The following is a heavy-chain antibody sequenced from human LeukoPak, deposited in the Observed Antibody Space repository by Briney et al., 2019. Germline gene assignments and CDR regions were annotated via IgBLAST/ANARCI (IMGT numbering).Heavy chain of an antibody. CDR2: SNDSGST. J-gene: IGHJ4*02. CDR3: ASFNHDIVATTDDY. Sequence: SETLSLTCAVSGGSVSGYYGSWIRQPPGKGLEGFGESNDSGSTNYNPSLKSRVTISVDPSKNQSSLTLSSVTAADTAVYYCASFNHDIVATTDDYWGQATLATVSS. CDR1: GGSVSGYY. D-gene: IGHD5-12*01. V-gene: IGHV4-34*01.